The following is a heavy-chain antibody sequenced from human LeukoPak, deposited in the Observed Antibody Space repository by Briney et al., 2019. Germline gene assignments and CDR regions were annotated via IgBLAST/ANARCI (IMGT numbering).Heavy chain of an antibody. CDR1: GYTFTSYG. CDR2: ISAYNGNT. J-gene: IGHJ1*01. CDR3: AREGHSSSWYRFSFHAPATHQEYFQH. D-gene: IGHD6-13*01. V-gene: IGHV1-18*01. Sequence: ASVKVSCKASGYTFTSYGISWVRQAPGQGLEWMGWISAYNGNTNYAQKLQGRVTMTTDTSTSTAYMELRSLRSDDTAAYYCAREGHSSSWYRFSFHAPATHQEYFQHWGQGTLVTVSS.